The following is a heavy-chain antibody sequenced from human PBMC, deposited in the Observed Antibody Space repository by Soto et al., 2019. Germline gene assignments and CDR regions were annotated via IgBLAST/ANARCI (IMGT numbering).Heavy chain of an antibody. J-gene: IGHJ6*04. CDR2: IYSGGST. CDR1: GFTVSSNY. CDR3: ARDVGYCSSTSCDV. D-gene: IGHD2-2*01. Sequence: WGSMRLSCAASGFTVSSNYMSGVRQAPGKGLEWVSVIYSGGSTYYADSVKGRFTISRHNSKNTLYLQMNSLRAEDTAVYYCARDVGYCSSTSCDVWGKGTTVTVSS. V-gene: IGHV3-53*04.